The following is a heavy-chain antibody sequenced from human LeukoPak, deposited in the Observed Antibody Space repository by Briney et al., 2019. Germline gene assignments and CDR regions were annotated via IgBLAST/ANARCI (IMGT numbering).Heavy chain of an antibody. V-gene: IGHV1-2*02. D-gene: IGHD6-13*01. CDR1: GYTFTDYY. Sequence: ASVRVSCKASGYTFTDYYMHWVRQAPGQGLEWMGWINPNSGGTNYAQKFQGRVTMTRDTSITTAYMELSRLTSDDTAVYFCARDGEAAAVTNWSDPWGQGTLVAVSS. J-gene: IGHJ5*02. CDR3: ARDGEAAAVTNWSDP. CDR2: INPNSGGT.